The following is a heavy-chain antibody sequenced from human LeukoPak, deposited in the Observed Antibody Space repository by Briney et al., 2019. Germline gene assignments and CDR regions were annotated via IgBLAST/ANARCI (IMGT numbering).Heavy chain of an antibody. CDR3: ARHLRSSYDSSGYMPPGFDY. Sequence: GESLKISCKGSAHSFTSYWIGWVRQMPGKGLEWMGIIYPGDSDTRYSPSFQGQVTISADKSISTAYLQWSSLKASDTAMYYCARHLRSSYDSSGYMPPGFDYWGQGTLVTVSS. CDR1: AHSFTSYW. J-gene: IGHJ4*02. CDR2: IYPGDSDT. V-gene: IGHV5-51*01. D-gene: IGHD3-22*01.